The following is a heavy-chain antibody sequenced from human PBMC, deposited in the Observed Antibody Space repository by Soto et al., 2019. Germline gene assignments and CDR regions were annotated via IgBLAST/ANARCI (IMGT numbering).Heavy chain of an antibody. CDR2: ISAYTDTP. Sequence: ASVKVSCKASGYTFTNFGVTWVRRAPGQGLEWMGWISAYTDTPNYAQKFQGRVTMTIDTSTSTAYMDLRSLTSDDTAVYYCARVIPGPQAWFHRLGQATRVTVSS. V-gene: IGHV1-18*01. CDR1: GYTFTNFG. CDR3: ARVIPGPQAWFHR. D-gene: IGHD2-2*01. J-gene: IGHJ5*02.